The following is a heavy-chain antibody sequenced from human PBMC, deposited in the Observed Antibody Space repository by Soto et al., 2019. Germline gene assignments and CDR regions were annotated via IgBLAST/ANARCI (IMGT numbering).Heavy chain of an antibody. CDR2: IYYSGST. CDR1: GGSISSYY. J-gene: IGHJ3*02. CDR3: ARVSYDFWSGYPAGAFDI. D-gene: IGHD3-3*01. Sequence: SETLSLTCTVSGGSISSYYWSWIRQPPGKGLEWIGYIYYSGSTNYNPSLKSRVTISVDTSKNQFSLKLSSVTAADTAVYYCARVSYDFWSGYPAGAFDIWGQGTMVTVSS. V-gene: IGHV4-59*01.